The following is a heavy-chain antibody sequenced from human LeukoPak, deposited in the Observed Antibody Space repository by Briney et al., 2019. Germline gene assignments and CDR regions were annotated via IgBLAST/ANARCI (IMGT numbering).Heavy chain of an antibody. D-gene: IGHD1-26*01. CDR2: IYSGGST. Sequence: GGSLRLSCAASGFTVSSNYMSWVRQAPGKGLEWVSVIYSGGSTYYADSVKGRFTISRDNSKNTLYLQMNSLRAEDTAVYYCARLSGSYAPFDYWGQGTLVTVSS. CDR1: GFTVSSNY. V-gene: IGHV3-53*01. CDR3: ARLSGSYAPFDY. J-gene: IGHJ4*02.